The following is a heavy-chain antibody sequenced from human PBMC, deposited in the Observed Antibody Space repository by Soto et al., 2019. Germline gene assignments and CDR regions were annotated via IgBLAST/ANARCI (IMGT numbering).Heavy chain of an antibody. CDR2: ISGSGHNI. CDR3: AKNSGYYNYYAVDV. Sequence: GGSLRLSCAASGLTFSSYAMSWVRQAPGKGLEWVSSISGSGHNINSADSVQGRFTISRDNSKNTLYLQMNGLRAGDSAVYYCAKNSGYYNYYAVDVWGQGTTVTVSS. D-gene: IGHD3-22*01. CDR1: GLTFSSYA. J-gene: IGHJ6*02. V-gene: IGHV3-23*01.